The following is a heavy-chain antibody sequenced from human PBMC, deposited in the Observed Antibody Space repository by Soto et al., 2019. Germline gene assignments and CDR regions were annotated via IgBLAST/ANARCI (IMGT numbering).Heavy chain of an antibody. CDR2: IWYDGSNK. J-gene: IGHJ4*02. CDR3: ARGIAAAGPYDY. D-gene: IGHD6-13*01. CDR1: GFTFSSYG. V-gene: IGHV3-33*01. Sequence: QVQLVESGGGVVQPARSLRLSCAASGFTFSSYGMHWVRQAPGKALEWVAVIWYDGSNKYYADSVKGRFTISRDNSKNALYPEMNSLSAEDTAVYYCARGIAAAGPYDYWGQGSMVTVSS.